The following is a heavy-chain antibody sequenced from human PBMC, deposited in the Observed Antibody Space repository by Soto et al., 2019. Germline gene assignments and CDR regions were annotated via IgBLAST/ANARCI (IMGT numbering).Heavy chain of an antibody. Sequence: ASVKVSCKASGYTFTSYAMHWVRQAPGQRLEWMGWINAGNGNTKYSQKFQGRVTITRDTSASTAYMELGSLRSEDTAVYYCARDPFLGYCSGGSCYGVYNWFDPWGQGTLVTVSS. D-gene: IGHD2-15*01. CDR1: GYTFTSYA. CDR2: INAGNGNT. V-gene: IGHV1-3*01. J-gene: IGHJ5*02. CDR3: ARDPFLGYCSGGSCYGVYNWFDP.